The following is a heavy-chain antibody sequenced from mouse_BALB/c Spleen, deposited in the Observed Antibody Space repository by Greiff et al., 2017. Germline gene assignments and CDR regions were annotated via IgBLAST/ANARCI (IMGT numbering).Heavy chain of an antibody. V-gene: IGHV5-17*02. CDR2: ISSGSSSI. Sequence: EVQLQQSGRGLVQPGGSRKLSCEASGFTFSSFGMHWVRQAPEKGLEWVAYISSGSSSIYYADTVKGRYTISRDNPKNTRFLQMTSLRSEDTAMYDCARSDRFDYWGEGTTLTVSA. CDR3: ARSDRFDY. CDR1: GFTFSSFG. J-gene: IGHJ2*01.